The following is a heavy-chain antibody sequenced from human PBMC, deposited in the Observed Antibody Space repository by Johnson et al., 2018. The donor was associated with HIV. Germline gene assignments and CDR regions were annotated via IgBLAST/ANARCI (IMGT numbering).Heavy chain of an antibody. CDR1: QFTFSRYG. J-gene: IGHJ3*02. CDR3: ARDLVRASHAFDI. V-gene: IGHV3-30*03. D-gene: IGHD2-8*02. CDR2: ISYDGRDK. Sequence: QVQLVESGGGVVQPGRSLRLSCAASQFTFSRYGMHWVRQAPGKGLEWVASISYDGRDKYYADSVKGRFTISRYNSKNTLYLQMNSLRAEDTSVYYCARDLVRASHAFDIWGQGTMVTVSS.